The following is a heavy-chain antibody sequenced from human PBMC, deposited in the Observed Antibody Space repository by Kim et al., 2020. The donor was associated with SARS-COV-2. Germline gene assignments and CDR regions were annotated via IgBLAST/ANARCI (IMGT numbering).Heavy chain of an antibody. CDR3: ARVRGSGSYYSDY. CDR2: IYYSGST. Sequence: SETLSLTCTVSGGSISSGGYYWSWIRQHPGKGLEWIGYIYYSGSTYYNPSLKSRVTISVDTSKNQFSLKLSSVTAADTAVYYCARVRGSGSYYSDYWGQGTLVTVSS. J-gene: IGHJ4*02. V-gene: IGHV4-31*03. CDR1: GGSISSGGYY. D-gene: IGHD3-10*01.